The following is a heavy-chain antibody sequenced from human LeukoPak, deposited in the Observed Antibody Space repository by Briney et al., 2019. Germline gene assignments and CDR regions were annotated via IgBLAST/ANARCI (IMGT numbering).Heavy chain of an antibody. V-gene: IGHV3-23*01. CDR1: GFTFSNYA. CDR3: AKPGYSSDWHRHFDY. D-gene: IGHD6-19*01. J-gene: IGHJ4*02. Sequence: PGGSLRLSCVASGFTFSNYAMTWVRQPPGQGLEWVSGISGSGVSTYYADSVKGRFTISRDNSKNTLYLQMNSLRAEDTAIYYCAKPGYSSDWHRHFDYWGQGTVVSVSS. CDR2: ISGSGVST.